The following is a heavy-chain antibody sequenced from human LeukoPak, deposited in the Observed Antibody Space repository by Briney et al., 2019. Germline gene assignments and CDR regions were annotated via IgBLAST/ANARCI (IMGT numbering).Heavy chain of an antibody. J-gene: IGHJ6*03. D-gene: IGHD4-23*01. Sequence: GGSLRLSCAASGFTFSSYWMSWVRQAPGKGLEWVANIKQDGSEKHYVDSVKGRFTISRDNAKNSLYLQMNSLRAEDTAVYYCARWHWVYYMDVWGKGTTVTISS. CDR1: GFTFSSYW. CDR2: IKQDGSEK. CDR3: ARWHWVYYMDV. V-gene: IGHV3-7*01.